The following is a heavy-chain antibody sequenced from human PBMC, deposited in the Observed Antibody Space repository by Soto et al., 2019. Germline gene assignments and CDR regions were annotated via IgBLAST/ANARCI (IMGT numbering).Heavy chain of an antibody. Sequence: QVQLVQSGAEVKKPGASVKVSCKASGYTFTSYGISWVRQATGQGLEWMGWISAYNGNTNYAQKLQGRVTMTTDTSTSTAYMELRSLRSDDTAVYYCARDLSGLPPTYYGMDVWGQGTTVTVSS. J-gene: IGHJ6*02. CDR1: GYTFTSYG. V-gene: IGHV1-18*04. CDR3: ARDLSGLPPTYYGMDV. D-gene: IGHD6-25*01. CDR2: ISAYNGNT.